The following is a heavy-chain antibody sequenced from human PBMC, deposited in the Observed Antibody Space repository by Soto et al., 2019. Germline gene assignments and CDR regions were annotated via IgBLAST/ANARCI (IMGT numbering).Heavy chain of an antibody. CDR2: INHSGST. CDR1: GGSFSGYY. J-gene: IGHJ6*02. CDR3: ARMRRYYYGMDV. V-gene: IGHV4-34*01. Sequence: SETLSLTGAVYGGSFSGYYWSWIRQPPGKGLEWIGEINHSGSTNYNPSLKSRVTISVDTSKNQFSLKLSSVTAADTAVYYCARMRRYYYGMDVWGQGTTVTVS.